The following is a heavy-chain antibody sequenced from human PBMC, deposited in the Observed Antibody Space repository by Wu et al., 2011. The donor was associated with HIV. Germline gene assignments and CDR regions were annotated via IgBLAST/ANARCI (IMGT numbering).Heavy chain of an antibody. CDR2: ISAYNGDT. CDR1: GYTFISYG. V-gene: IGHV1-18*01. J-gene: IGHJ4*02. CDR3: ARALIMVYAMFDY. D-gene: IGHD2-8*01. Sequence: SVKVSCKASGYTFISYGISWVRQAPGQGLEWMGWISAYNGDTNYAQKLQGRVTMTTDTSTSTAYMELRSLRSDDTAVYYCARALIMVYAMFDYWGQGTLVTVSS.